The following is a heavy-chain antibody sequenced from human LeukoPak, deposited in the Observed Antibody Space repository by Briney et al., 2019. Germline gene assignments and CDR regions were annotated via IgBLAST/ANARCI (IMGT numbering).Heavy chain of an antibody. CDR1: GGSFSGYY. D-gene: IGHD3-22*01. J-gene: IGHJ4*02. CDR2: INHSGST. CDR3: ARGPSNYYDSSGYYGYFDY. Sequence: SETLSLTCAVYGGSFSGYYWSWIRQPPGKGLEWIGEINHSGSTNYNPSLKSRVTISVDTSKNQFSLKLSSVTAADTAVYYCARGPSNYYDSSGYYGYFDYWGQGTLVTVSS. V-gene: IGHV4-34*01.